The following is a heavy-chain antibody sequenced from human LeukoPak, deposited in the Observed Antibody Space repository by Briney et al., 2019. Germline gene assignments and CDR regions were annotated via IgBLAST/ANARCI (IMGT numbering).Heavy chain of an antibody. V-gene: IGHV3-21*01. CDR3: AELGITMIGGA. D-gene: IGHD3-10*02. CDR1: GFTFSSYA. CDR2: ISSSSSYI. Sequence: GGSLRLSCAASGFTFSSYAMNWVRQAPGKGLEWVSSISSSSSYIYYADSVKGRFTISRDNAKNSLYLQMNSLRAEDTAVYYCAELGITMIGGAWGKGTTVTISS. J-gene: IGHJ6*04.